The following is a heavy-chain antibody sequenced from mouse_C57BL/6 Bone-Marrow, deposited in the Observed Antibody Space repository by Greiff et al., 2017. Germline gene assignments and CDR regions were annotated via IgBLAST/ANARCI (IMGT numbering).Heavy chain of an antibody. V-gene: IGHV5-4*01. CDR3: ARGRGYSNYGYAMDY. D-gene: IGHD2-5*01. J-gene: IGHJ4*01. Sequence: EVQLVESGGGLVKPGGSLKLSCAASGFTFSSYAMSWVRQTPEKRLEWVATISDGGSYTYYPDNVKGRFTIYRDNAKNNLYRQMSHLKSEDTAMYYCARGRGYSNYGYAMDYGGQGTSVTVSS. CDR1: GFTFSSYA. CDR2: ISDGGSYT.